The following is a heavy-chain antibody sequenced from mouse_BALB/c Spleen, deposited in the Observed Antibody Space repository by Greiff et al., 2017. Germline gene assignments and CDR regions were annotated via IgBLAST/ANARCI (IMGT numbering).Heavy chain of an antibody. CDR2: ISDGGSYT. CDR3: ARDRYDGSWFAY. Sequence: EVKVVESGGGLVKPGGSLKLSCAASGFTFSDYYMYWVRQTPEKRLEWVATISDGGSYTYYPDSVKGRFTISRDNAKNNLYLQMSSLKSEDTAMYYCARDRYDGSWFAYWGQGTLVTVSA. D-gene: IGHD2-14*01. CDR1: GFTFSDYY. V-gene: IGHV5-4*02. J-gene: IGHJ3*01.